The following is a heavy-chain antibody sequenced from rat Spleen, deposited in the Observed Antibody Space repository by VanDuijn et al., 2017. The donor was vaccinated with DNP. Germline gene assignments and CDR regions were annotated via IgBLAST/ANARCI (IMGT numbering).Heavy chain of an antibody. V-gene: IGHV5-31*01. J-gene: IGHJ3*01. D-gene: IGHD1-2*01. Sequence: EVQLVESGGDLVLPGRSLELSCRASGFTFSYYWMTWIRQVPGKGLEWIASITSGVGSTSYPDSVKGRFTISRDDARNTLYLQMNSLRSEDTATYYCITGGAAAYWGQGTLVTVSS. CDR3: ITGGAAAY. CDR2: ITSGVGST. CDR1: GFTFSYYW.